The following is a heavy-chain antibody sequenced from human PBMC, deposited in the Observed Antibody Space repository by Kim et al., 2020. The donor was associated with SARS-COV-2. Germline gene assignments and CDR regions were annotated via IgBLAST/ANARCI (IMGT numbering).Heavy chain of an antibody. CDR1: GGSISGTTDY. J-gene: IGHJ2*01. V-gene: IGHV4-39*01. D-gene: IGHD6-6*01. Sequence: SETLSLTCTVSGGSISGTTDYWAWIRQPPGKGLEWIGSIYYTGRTYDYPSLKSRLTISVDTSEQQFSLKLSSVTAADTALYYCARHTLMYTSSSPWYFDLWGRGTLVTVSS. CDR2: IYYTGRT. CDR3: ARHTLMYTSSSPWYFDL.